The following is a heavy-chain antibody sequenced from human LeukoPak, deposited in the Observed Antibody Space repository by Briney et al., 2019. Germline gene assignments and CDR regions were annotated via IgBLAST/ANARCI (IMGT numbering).Heavy chain of an antibody. CDR3: AGGRSSVLGY. V-gene: IGHV4-39*01. CDR2: IYYSGST. CDR1: GVSISGISYY. Sequence: SETLSLTCSVSGVSISGISYYWGWIRQPPGRGLEWIGSIYYSGSTYYNPSLKSRVTISVDTSKNQFSLKLSSVTAADTAVYYCAGGRSSVLGYWGQGTLVTVSS. J-gene: IGHJ4*02. D-gene: IGHD6-19*01.